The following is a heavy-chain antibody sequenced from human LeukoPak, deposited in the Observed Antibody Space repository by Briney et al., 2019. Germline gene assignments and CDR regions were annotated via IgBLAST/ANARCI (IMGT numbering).Heavy chain of an antibody. CDR3: ARLTTRAVFDY. CDR1: GGSISSYY. Sequence: SETLSLTCTVSGGSISSYYWSWIRQPPGKGLEWIGYIYYSGSTNYNPSLKSRVTISVDTSKNQFSLKLSSVTAADTAVYYCARLTTRAVFDYWGQGTLVTVSS. CDR2: IYYSGST. V-gene: IGHV4-59*01. D-gene: IGHD4-17*01. J-gene: IGHJ4*02.